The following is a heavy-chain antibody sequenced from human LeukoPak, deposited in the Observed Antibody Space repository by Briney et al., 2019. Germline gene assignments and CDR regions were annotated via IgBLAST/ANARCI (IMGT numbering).Heavy chain of an antibody. J-gene: IGHJ4*02. CDR3: ARDLTGTYSFDY. D-gene: IGHD3-9*01. CDR1: GFTFSGYA. V-gene: IGHV3-64*01. Sequence: PGGSLRLSCAASGFTFSGYAMHWVRQAPGQGLEYVSTISTNGGSTYYANSVKGRFTISRDNSKNTLYLQMGSLRAEDLAVYYCARDLTGTYSFDYWGQGTLVTVSS. CDR2: ISTNGGST.